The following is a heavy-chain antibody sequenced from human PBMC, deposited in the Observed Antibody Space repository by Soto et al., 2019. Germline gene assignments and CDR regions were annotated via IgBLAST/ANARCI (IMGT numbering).Heavy chain of an antibody. D-gene: IGHD4-17*01. CDR2: IVVGSGNT. Sequence: QMQLVQSGPEVKKPGTSVKVSCKASGFTFTSSAVQWVRQARGQRLEWIGWIVVGSGNTNYAQKFQERVTITRDMSTSTAHRGGSSLRTESTAVYYCAARDNGGERGGFDPWGQGTLVTVSS. V-gene: IGHV1-58*01. J-gene: IGHJ5*02. CDR1: GFTFTSSA. CDR3: AARDNGGERGGFDP.